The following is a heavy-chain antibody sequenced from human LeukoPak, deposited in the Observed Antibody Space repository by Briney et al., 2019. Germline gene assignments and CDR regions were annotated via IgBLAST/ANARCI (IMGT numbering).Heavy chain of an antibody. D-gene: IGHD4-17*01. CDR1: GGSISSSSYY. Sequence: PSGTLSLTCTVSGGSISSSSYYWGWIRQPPGKGLEWIGSIYYSGSTYSNPSLKSRVTISVDTSKNQFSLKLSSVTAADTAVYYCARGGVTTGDDAFDIWGQGTMVTGSS. CDR3: ARGGVTTGDDAFDI. J-gene: IGHJ3*02. CDR2: IYYSGST. V-gene: IGHV4-39*01.